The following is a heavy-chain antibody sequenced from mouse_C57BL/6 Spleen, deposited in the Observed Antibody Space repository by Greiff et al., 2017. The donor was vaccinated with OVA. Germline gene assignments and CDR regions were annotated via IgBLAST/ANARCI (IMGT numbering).Heavy chain of an antibody. J-gene: IGHJ4*01. CDR2: IYPSDSET. CDR1: GYTFTSYW. D-gene: IGHD1-1*01. CDR3: AGTTVVATGAMDY. V-gene: IGHV1-61*01. Sequence: QVQLQQPGAELVRPGSSVKLSCKASGYTFTSYWMDWVKQRPGQGLEWIGNIYPSDSETHYNQKFKDKATLTVDKSSSTAYMQLSSLTSEDSAVYYCAGTTVVATGAMDYWGQGTSVTVSS.